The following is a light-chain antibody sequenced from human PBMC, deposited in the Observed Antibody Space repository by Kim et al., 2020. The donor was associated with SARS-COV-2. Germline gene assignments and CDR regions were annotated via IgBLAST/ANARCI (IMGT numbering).Light chain of an antibody. CDR1: SSNLGSNT. CDR3: AAWDDSLNSLV. J-gene: IGLJ2*01. CDR2: KNN. Sequence: QSVLTQPPSASGTPGQRVAISCSGGSSNLGSNTVNWYQQLPGTAPKVVIYKNNQRPSGVPDRFSGSKSGTSASLAISGLQSEDEADYYCAAWDDSLNSLVFGGGTQLTVL. V-gene: IGLV1-44*01.